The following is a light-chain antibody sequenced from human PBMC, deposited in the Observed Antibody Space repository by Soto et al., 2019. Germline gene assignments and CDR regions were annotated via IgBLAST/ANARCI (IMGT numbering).Light chain of an antibody. CDR2: EAS. CDR1: QSVRNY. V-gene: IGKV3-11*01. J-gene: IGKJ5*01. Sequence: EIVLTQSPATLSLSPGERPTLSCRASQSVRNYLAWYQHKPDQAPRLLIYEASNRAAGIPARFSGSGSGTDFTLTISSLEPEDFAVYYCQQRNNWPRITFGQGTRLEIK. CDR3: QQRNNWPRIT.